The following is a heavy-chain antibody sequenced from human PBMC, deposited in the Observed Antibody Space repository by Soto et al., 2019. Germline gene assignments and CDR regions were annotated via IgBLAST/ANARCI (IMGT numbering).Heavy chain of an antibody. CDR2: IYSGGST. CDR1: GFTVTNNY. Sequence: EVQLVESGGGLVQPGESLRLSCAASGFTVTNNYMDWVRQAPGKGLEWVSIIYSGGSTYYADSVKGRFTISRDNSKNTLYLQMNILRAEDTAVSYCARGGDYYGMDVWGQGTTVTVSS. V-gene: IGHV3-66*01. CDR3: ARGGDYYGMDV. D-gene: IGHD3-16*01. J-gene: IGHJ6*02.